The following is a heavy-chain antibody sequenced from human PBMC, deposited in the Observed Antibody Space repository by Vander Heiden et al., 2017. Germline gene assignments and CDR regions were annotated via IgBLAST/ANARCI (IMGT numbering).Heavy chain of an antibody. J-gene: IGHJ4*02. D-gene: IGHD3-22*01. Sequence: QVQLVESGGGVVQPEKSLRLSCAASGFTFSRYDMHWVRQVPGKGLEWVAVILYDGSNKYYTDSVKVRLTISRDNSKYTLYLQMNRLSADDTAVYYCAAKYYGCRAYFEGSFDYWGQGTLVTVSS. CDR3: AAKYYGCRAYFEGSFDY. V-gene: IGHV3-33*01. CDR1: GFTFSRYD. CDR2: ILYDGSNK.